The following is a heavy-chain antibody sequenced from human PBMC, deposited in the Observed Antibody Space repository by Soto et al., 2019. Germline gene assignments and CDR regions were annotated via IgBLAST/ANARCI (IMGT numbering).Heavy chain of an antibody. D-gene: IGHD2-2*01. CDR1: GYTFTGYY. V-gene: IGHV1-2*04. CDR3: GRGALGYCSSTSCYGVDY. J-gene: IGHJ4*02. CDR2: INPNSGGT. Sequence: GASVKVSCKASGYTFTGYYMHWVRQAPGQGLEWMGWINPNSGGTNYAQKFQGWVTMTRDTSISTAYMELSRLRSDDTAVYYCGRGALGYCSSTSCYGVDYWGQGTLVTVSS.